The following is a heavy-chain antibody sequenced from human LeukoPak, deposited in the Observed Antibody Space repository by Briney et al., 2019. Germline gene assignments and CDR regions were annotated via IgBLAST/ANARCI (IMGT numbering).Heavy chain of an antibody. CDR2: IYSGGST. Sequence: GGSLRLSCAASGFTVSSNYMSWVRQAPGKGLEWVSVIYSGGSTYCADSVKGRFTISRDNSKNTLYLQMNSLRAEDTAVYYCATYGYGGFFDYWGQGTLVTVSS. CDR3: ATYGYGGFFDY. V-gene: IGHV3-66*01. CDR1: GFTVSSNY. J-gene: IGHJ4*02. D-gene: IGHD5-18*01.